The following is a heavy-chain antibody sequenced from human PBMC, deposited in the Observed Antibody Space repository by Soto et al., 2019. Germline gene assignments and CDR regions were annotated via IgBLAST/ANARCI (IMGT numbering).Heavy chain of an antibody. CDR3: ARDGSGSSSWRDAFYI. Sequence: GGSLRLSCAASGFTFSDDYMSWIRQAPGKGLEWVSYISSSGSTIYYADSVKGRFTISRDNAKNSLYLQMNSLRAEDTAVYYCARDGSGSSSWRDAFYIWGQGTMVTVSS. D-gene: IGHD6-13*01. J-gene: IGHJ3*02. CDR2: ISSSGSTI. V-gene: IGHV3-11*01. CDR1: GFTFSDDY.